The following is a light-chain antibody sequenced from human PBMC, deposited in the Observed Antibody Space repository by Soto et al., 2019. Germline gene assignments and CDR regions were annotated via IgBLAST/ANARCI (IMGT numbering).Light chain of an antibody. Sequence: QAVVTQPPSASGTPRQRVTISCSGSTSNIGSNTVNWYQQVPGKAPKFLIYSDNQRPSGVPDRFSGSKSGTSASLAISGLQSEDEADYYCASWDDSLNAWVFGGGTKLTVL. J-gene: IGLJ3*02. CDR2: SDN. CDR1: TSNIGSNT. CDR3: ASWDDSLNAWV. V-gene: IGLV1-44*01.